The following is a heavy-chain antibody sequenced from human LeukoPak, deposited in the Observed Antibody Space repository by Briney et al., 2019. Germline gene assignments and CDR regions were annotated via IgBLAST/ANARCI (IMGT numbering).Heavy chain of an antibody. D-gene: IGHD3-10*01. V-gene: IGHV4-59*01. CDR1: GGSISRYY. Sequence: SSETLSLTCIVSGGSISRYYWSWIRQPPGKGLEWIGYIFYSGSTKYNTSLKSRVTISVDTSKNQFSLKLSSVTTADTAVYYCVRSEQTGNYMDVWGKGTTVTVSS. CDR2: IFYSGST. J-gene: IGHJ6*03. CDR3: VRSEQTGNYMDV.